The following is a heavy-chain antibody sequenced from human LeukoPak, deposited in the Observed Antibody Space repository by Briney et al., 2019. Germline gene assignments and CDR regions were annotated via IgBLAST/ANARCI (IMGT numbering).Heavy chain of an antibody. CDR1: GFTFSSYW. Sequence: GGSLRLSCAASGFTFSSYWMSWVRQVPGKGPEWVANIKEDGSDKYYVDSVKGRFTISRDNAKNSLYLQMNSLRAEDTAVYYCARSRDHGCDICGQGTMVTVSS. J-gene: IGHJ3*02. CDR2: IKEDGSDK. V-gene: IGHV3-7*02. D-gene: IGHD5-24*01. CDR3: ARSRDHGCDI.